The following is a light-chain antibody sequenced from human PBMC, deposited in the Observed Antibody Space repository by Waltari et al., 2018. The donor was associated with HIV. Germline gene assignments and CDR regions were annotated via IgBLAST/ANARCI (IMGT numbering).Light chain of an antibody. CDR1: QGVGSY. Sequence: IQMTQSPSFVSASVGDRVTITCRASQGVGSYLAWFQQKPGKAPNLLIYGASTLQSGVPSRFSGSGSGTDFTLTISTLQPEDFATYYCQQANSLPYTFGQGTKLDIK. CDR2: GAS. V-gene: IGKV1-12*01. J-gene: IGKJ2*01. CDR3: QQANSLPYT.